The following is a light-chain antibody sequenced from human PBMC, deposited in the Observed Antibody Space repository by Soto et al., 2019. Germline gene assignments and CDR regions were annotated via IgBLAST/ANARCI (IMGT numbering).Light chain of an antibody. J-gene: IGLJ3*02. V-gene: IGLV1-44*01. Sequence: QSVLTQPPSASGTPRQRVTISCSGSSSNIGTNTVNWYRQLPGTAPKLLIYNNIQRPSGVPDRFSGSKSGTSASLAISGLQSEDEADYSCSAWDDSLNGWVFGGGTQLTVL. CDR1: SSNIGTNT. CDR3: SAWDDSLNGWV. CDR2: NNI.